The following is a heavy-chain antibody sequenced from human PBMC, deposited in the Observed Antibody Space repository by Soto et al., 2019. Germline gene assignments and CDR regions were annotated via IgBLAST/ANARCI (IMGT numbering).Heavy chain of an antibody. V-gene: IGHV3-23*01. CDR3: AKCRNIYETLDY. J-gene: IGHJ4*02. D-gene: IGHD5-12*01. CDR1: EFTFSSYA. CDR2: ISGSGSST. Sequence: HPGGSLRLSCAASEFTFSSYAMSWVHQAPGKGLEWVSSISGSGSSTYYADSVKGRFTIARDNSKNTLYLQMNSLRAEDTALYYCAKCRNIYETLDYWGQGTLVTVSS.